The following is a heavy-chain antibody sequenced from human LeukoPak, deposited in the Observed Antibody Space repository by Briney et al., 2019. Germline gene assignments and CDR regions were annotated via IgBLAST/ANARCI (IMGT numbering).Heavy chain of an antibody. CDR2: INPSGGST. Sequence: ASVKVSCKASGYTFTSYYMHWVRQAPGQGLELMGIINPSGGSTSYAQKFQGRVTMTRDTSTSTVYMELSSLRSEDTAVYYCARQMGGDSYGNYFDYWGQGTLVTVSS. J-gene: IGHJ4*02. CDR3: ARQMGGDSYGNYFDY. CDR1: GYTFTSYY. V-gene: IGHV1-46*01. D-gene: IGHD5-18*01.